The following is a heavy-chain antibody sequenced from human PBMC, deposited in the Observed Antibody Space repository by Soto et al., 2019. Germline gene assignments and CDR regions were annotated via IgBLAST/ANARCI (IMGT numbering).Heavy chain of an antibody. Sequence: QLQLQESGPVLVKPSETLSLTCSVSGGSISSRSYYWAWIRQPPGKGLEWIGTFFFSGSTDYNPSLKSRVTITADTYKSQLSLKLGSVTAADTAVYYCARQSIPIGEVVARDGFDIWGQGTMVTVSS. J-gene: IGHJ3*02. V-gene: IGHV4-39*01. CDR1: GGSISSRSYY. CDR2: FFFSGST. CDR3: ARQSIPIGEVVARDGFDI. D-gene: IGHD3-16*02.